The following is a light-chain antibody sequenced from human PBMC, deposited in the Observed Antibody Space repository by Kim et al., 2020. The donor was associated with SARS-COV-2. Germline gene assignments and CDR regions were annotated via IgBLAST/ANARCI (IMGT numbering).Light chain of an antibody. CDR1: QSISSW. J-gene: IGKJ2*01. Sequence: DIQMTQSPSTLSASVGDRVTITCRASQSISSWLAWYQQKPGKAPKLLIYDASSLESGVPSRFSGSGSGKEFTLTISSLQPDDFATYYCQQYNSYSYTFGQGTKLEI. CDR2: DAS. CDR3: QQYNSYSYT. V-gene: IGKV1-5*01.